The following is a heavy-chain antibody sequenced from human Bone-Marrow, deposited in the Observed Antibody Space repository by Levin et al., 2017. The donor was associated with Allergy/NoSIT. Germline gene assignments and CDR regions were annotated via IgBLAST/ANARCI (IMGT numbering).Heavy chain of an antibody. V-gene: IGHV4-34*01. CDR1: GGSFTGSF. Sequence: SQTLSLTCAVDGGSFTGSFWTWIRQPPGKGLEWIGEINHSGSTKYNPSPTSRVTISVDTSKKEFSLNLSSVTAADTAVFYCARGGRWSFSYYFDYWGQGTRVTVSS. CDR2: INHSGST. J-gene: IGHJ4*02. CDR3: ARGGRWSFSYYFDY. D-gene: IGHD3-10*01.